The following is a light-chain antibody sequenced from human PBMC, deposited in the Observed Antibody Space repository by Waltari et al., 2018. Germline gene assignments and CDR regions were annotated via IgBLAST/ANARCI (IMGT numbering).Light chain of an antibody. CDR3: QHYKNLPVS. CDR2: HTS. CDR1: QSVSIY. J-gene: IGKJ1*01. V-gene: IGKV3-20*01. Sequence: IVLTQSPGTLSLSPGERATLSCRASQSVSIYLAWSQQKPGQAPRLPIYHTSTRATGIPDRFSGSGSGTDFSLTISGLEPEDFAVYYCQHYKNLPVSFGQGTRVEIK.